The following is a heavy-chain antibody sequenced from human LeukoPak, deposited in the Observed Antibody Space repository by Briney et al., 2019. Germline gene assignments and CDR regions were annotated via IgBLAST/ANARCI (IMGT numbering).Heavy chain of an antibody. CDR2: VSDGGRT. Sequence: SETLSLTWSVSGGSITSYYWSWIRQPPRKGLEWIGHVSDGGRTNYSPSLRSRVSISVDTSKNQFSLKLNSVTAADTAVYCCARASTTFDDWGQGTLVTDSS. V-gene: IGHV4-59*01. CDR3: ARASTTFDD. J-gene: IGHJ4*02. D-gene: IGHD1-14*01. CDR1: GGSITSYY.